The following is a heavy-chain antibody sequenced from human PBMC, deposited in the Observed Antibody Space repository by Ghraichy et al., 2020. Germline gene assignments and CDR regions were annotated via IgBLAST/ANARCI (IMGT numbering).Heavy chain of an antibody. J-gene: IGHJ4*02. V-gene: IGHV4-39*01. CDR1: GGSISSSSYY. CDR3: ARQAYSSSSFRHFDY. CDR2: IYYSGST. D-gene: IGHD6-6*01. Sequence: SETLSLTCTVSGGSISSSSYYWGWIRQPPGKGPEWIGSIYYSGSTYYNPSLKSRLTMSVDTSKNQFSLRLSSVTAADTAVYYCARQAYSSSSFRHFDYWGQGTLVTVSS.